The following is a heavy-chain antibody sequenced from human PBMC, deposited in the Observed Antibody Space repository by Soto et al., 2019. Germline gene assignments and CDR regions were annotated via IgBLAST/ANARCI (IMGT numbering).Heavy chain of an antibody. J-gene: IGHJ4*02. CDR3: ARRDSSPQYRY. CDR2: IYYSGST. D-gene: IGHD2-15*01. Sequence: QLQLQESGPGLVKPSETLSLTCTVSGGSINSNNYYWGWIRQPPGKGLEWIGTIYYSGSTYYNPSLKSRVTRSVTTSKNQFSLKLSSVTAADTAVYYCARRDSSPQYRYWGQGTLVTVSS. CDR1: GGSINSNNYY. V-gene: IGHV4-39*01.